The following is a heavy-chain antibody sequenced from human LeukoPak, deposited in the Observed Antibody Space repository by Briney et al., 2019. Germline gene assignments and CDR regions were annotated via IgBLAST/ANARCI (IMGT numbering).Heavy chain of an antibody. J-gene: IGHJ4*02. V-gene: IGHV3-9*01. CDR2: ISWSSGSI. D-gene: IGHD2-2*01. CDR1: GFTFDDYA. CDR3: AKDRGYCSSTSCYEFDY. Sequence: GGSLRLSCAASGFTFDDYAMHWVRQAPGKGLEWVSGISWSSGSIGYADSVKGRFTISRDNAKNSLYLQMNSLRAEDTALYYCAKDRGYCSSTSCYEFDYWGQGTLVTVSS.